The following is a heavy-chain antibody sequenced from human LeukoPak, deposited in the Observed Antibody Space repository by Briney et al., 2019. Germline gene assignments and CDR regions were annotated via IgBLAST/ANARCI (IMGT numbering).Heavy chain of an antibody. J-gene: IGHJ3*02. D-gene: IGHD3/OR15-3a*01. CDR1: GFTFSSFA. CDR3: ARGGLGLSGPPRAFDI. V-gene: IGHV3-23*01. CDR2: IIGNGGST. Sequence: GGSLRLSCSASGFTFSSFALSWVRQAPGKGLEWVSGIIGNGGSTYYADSVKGRFTVSRDNSKNTLFLQMNSLRAEDTAVYYCARGGLGLSGPPRAFDIWGQGTMVTVSS.